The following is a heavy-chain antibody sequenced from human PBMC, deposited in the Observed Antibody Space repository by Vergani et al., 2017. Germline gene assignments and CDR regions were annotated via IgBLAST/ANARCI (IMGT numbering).Heavy chain of an antibody. V-gene: IGHV4-30-2*01. CDR3: ARKGXCSSTSCLGDYMDV. CDR1: GGSISSGGYS. D-gene: IGHD2-2*01. CDR2: IYHSGST. J-gene: IGHJ6*03. Sequence: QVQLQESGPGLVKPSQTLSLTCAVSGGSISSGGYSWSWIRQPPGKGLEWIGYIYHSGSTYYNPSLKSRVTISVDRSKNQFSLKLSSVTAADTAVYYCARKGXCSSTSCLGDYMDVWGKGTTVTVSS.